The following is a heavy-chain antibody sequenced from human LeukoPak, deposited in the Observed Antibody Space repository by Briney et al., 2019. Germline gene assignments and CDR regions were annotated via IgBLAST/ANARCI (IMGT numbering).Heavy chain of an antibody. D-gene: IGHD3-10*02. CDR3: AELGITMIGGV. J-gene: IGHJ6*04. CDR2: ISGSGDST. CDR1: GFTFSSYG. Sequence: GGSLRLSCAASGFTFSSYGMTWVRQAPGKGLEWVSSISGSGDSTYYADSVKGRFTISRDNSKNTLYLQMNSLRAEDTAVYYCAELGITMIGGVWGKGTTVTISS. V-gene: IGHV3-23*01.